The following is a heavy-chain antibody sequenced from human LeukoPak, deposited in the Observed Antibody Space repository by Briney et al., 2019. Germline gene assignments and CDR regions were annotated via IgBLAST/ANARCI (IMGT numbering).Heavy chain of an antibody. CDR3: ARRRRYYSSGSDFDS. J-gene: IGHJ4*02. D-gene: IGHD3-10*01. CDR1: GGSFSYF. CDR2: ISHSGRT. Sequence: SETLSLTCAVSGGSFSYFWSWIRQPPGKGLEWIGEISHSGRTNYNPSLKSRVTISVDTSKSQFSLELTSLTAADTAVYYCARRRRYYSSGSDFDSWGQGNLATVSS. V-gene: IGHV4-34*01.